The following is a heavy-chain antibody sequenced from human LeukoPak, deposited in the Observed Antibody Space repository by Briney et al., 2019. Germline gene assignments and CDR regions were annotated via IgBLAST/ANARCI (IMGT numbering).Heavy chain of an antibody. V-gene: IGHV3-21*01. D-gene: IGHD2-21*02. CDR3: ARSSTLTAEIDY. CDR1: GFTFSYYS. CDR2: ISSSSSYI. Sequence: GGSLRLSCAASGFTFSYYSMNWVRQAPGKGLEWVSSISSSSSYIYYADSAKGRFTTSRDNAKNSLYLQMNSLRAEDTAVYYCARSSTLTAEIDYWGQGTLVTVSS. J-gene: IGHJ4*02.